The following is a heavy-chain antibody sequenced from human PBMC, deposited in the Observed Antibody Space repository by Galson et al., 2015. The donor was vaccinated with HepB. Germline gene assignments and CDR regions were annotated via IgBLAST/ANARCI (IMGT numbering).Heavy chain of an antibody. J-gene: IGHJ6*02. CDR2: ISAYNGST. CDR3: ARSPSYCSSTSCYTRYGMDV. CDR1: GSTFTSYG. Sequence: SVKVSCKASGSTFTSYGISWVRQAPGQGLEWMGWISAYNGSTNYAQKLQGRGTMTTDTSTSTAYMELRSLRSDDTAVYYCARSPSYCSSTSCYTRYGMDVWGQGTTVTVSS. D-gene: IGHD2-2*02. V-gene: IGHV1-18*01.